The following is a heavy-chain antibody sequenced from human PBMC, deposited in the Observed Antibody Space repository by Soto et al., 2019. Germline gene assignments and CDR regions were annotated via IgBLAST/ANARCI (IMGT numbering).Heavy chain of an antibody. CDR3: ASSSGNNYGVGTNYYFDY. J-gene: IGHJ4*02. Sequence: SVKVSCKASGSTFSTYAIGWVRQAPGEGLEWMGGIIPLLGTANYAQKFQDRVTITADKSTNTAFMELSSLKSEDTAMYYCASSSGNNYGVGTNYYFDYWGQGTLVTVSS. D-gene: IGHD1-26*01. CDR1: GSTFSTYA. CDR2: IIPLLGTA. V-gene: IGHV1-69*10.